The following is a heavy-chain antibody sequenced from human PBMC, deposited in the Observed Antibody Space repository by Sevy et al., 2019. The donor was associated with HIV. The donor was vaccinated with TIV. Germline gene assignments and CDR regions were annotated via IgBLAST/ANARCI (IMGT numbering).Heavy chain of an antibody. CDR3: ARVRLRYCSGGSCPRRYYYYGMDV. J-gene: IGHJ6*02. CDR1: GDSVSSNSAA. CDR2: TYYRSKWYN. Sequence: QSQTLSLTCAISGDSVSSNSAAWNWIRQSPSGGLEWLGRTYYRSKWYNDYAVSVKSRITINPDTSKNQFSLQLNSVTPEDTAVYYCARVRLRYCSGGSCPRRYYYYGMDVWGQGTTVTVSS. V-gene: IGHV6-1*01. D-gene: IGHD2-15*01.